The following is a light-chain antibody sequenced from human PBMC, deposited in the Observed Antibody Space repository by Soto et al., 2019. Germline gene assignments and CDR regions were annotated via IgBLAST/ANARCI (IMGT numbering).Light chain of an antibody. CDR3: QQYFTTPRLG. J-gene: IGKJ4*01. V-gene: IGKV4-1*01. CDR2: WAS. CDR1: QSFLYIPTNKNY. Sequence: DILMTQSPDSLAVSLGERATINCKSSQSFLYIPTNKNYLAWYQQKPGQPPKLLIYWASTRESGVPDRFSGSGSGTDFTLTISSLQAEDVAVYYCQQYFTTPRLGFGGGTKVDI.